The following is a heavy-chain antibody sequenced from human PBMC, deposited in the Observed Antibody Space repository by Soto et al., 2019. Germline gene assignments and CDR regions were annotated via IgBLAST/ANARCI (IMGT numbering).Heavy chain of an antibody. CDR1: GFSLSTSRVG. J-gene: IGHJ5*01. CDR2: IYWDDDK. D-gene: IGHD6-6*01. Sequence: QITLKESGPPLVKPTQTLTLTYTFSGFSLSTSRVGVGWIRQPPGKALEWLALIYWDDDKRYSPSLKSRLTITTDTSKNQVVLTMTNMDPVDTATYYCAHTYSSSSCCWFDSWGQGTLVTVSS. CDR3: AHTYSSSSCCWFDS. V-gene: IGHV2-5*02.